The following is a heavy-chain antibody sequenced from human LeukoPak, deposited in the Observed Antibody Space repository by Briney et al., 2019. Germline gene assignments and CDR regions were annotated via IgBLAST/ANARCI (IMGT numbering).Heavy chain of an antibody. CDR2: IYYSGST. J-gene: IGHJ6*02. CDR1: GGSISDYY. CDR3: ARWSYKDYYGSGSYYYGMDV. D-gene: IGHD3-10*01. V-gene: IGHV4-59*01. Sequence: PSETLSLTCTVSGGSISDYYWNWIRQPPGKGLEWIGYIYYSGSTNYNPSLKSRVTISVDTSKNQFSLKLSSVTAADTAVYYCARWSYKDYYGSGSYYYGMDVWGQGTTVTVSS.